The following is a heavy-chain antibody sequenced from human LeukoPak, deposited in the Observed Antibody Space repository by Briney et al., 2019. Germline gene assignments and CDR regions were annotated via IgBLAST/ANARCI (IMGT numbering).Heavy chain of an antibody. CDR3: ARGPMYSGSYYVY. V-gene: IGHV4-34*01. D-gene: IGHD1-26*01. J-gene: IGHJ4*02. CDR2: INHSGST. CDR1: GGSFSGYY. Sequence: MPSETLSLTCAVYGGSFSGYYWSWIRQPPGKGLEWIGEINHSGSTNYNPSLKSRVTISVDTSKNQFSLKLSSVTAADTAVYYCARGPMYSGSYYVYWGQGTLVTVSS.